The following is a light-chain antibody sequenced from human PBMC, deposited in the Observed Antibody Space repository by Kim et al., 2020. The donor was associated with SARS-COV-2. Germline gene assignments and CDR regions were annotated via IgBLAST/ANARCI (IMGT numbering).Light chain of an antibody. J-gene: IGKJ4*01. CDR3: QYYDGSPLI. CDR1: QSVNSDL. CDR2: GAS. Sequence: EILLTQSPGTLSLSPGERATLSCRASQSVNSDLLVWYQQKPGQAPRLLIHGASNRATGIPDRFSGSGYHTDFTLTISRLELEDSAVYYCQYYDGSPLIFGGGTKLEI. V-gene: IGKV3-20*01.